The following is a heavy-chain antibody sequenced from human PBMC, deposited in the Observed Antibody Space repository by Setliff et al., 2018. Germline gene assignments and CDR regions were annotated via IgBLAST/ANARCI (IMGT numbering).Heavy chain of an antibody. CDR3: ARAPLLFGVVIADGMDV. Sequence: ASVKVSCKASGYTFTSYDINWVRQATGQGLEWMGWMNPNSGNTGYAPKFQGRVTMTRNTSTSTVYMELSSLRSEDTAVYYCARAPLLFGVVIADGMDVWGQGTTVTVSS. J-gene: IGHJ6*02. CDR1: GYTFTSYD. V-gene: IGHV1-8*01. D-gene: IGHD3-3*01. CDR2: MNPNSGNT.